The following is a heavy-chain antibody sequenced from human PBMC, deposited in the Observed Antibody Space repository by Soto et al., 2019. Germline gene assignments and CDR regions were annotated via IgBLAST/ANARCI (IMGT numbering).Heavy chain of an antibody. J-gene: IGHJ4*02. CDR1: GFTFDDYA. D-gene: IGHD3-3*01. CDR2: ISWNSGSI. CDR3: AKGVYYDFWSGSPFDY. Sequence: EVQLVESGGGLVQPGRSLRLSCAASGFTFDDYAMHWVRQAPGKGLEWVSGISWNSGSIGYADSVKGRFTISRDNAKNSLYLLMNSLRAEDTALYYCAKGVYYDFWSGSPFDYWGQGTLVTVSS. V-gene: IGHV3-9*01.